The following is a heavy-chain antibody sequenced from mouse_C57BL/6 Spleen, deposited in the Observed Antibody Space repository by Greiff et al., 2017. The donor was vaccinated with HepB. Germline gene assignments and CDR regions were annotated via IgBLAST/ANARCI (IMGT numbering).Heavy chain of an antibody. CDR2: ISSGGSTI. J-gene: IGHJ3*01. CDR1: GFTFSDYG. Sequence: EVKLMESGGGLVKPGGSLKLSCAASGFTFSDYGMHWVRQAPEKGLEWVAYISSGGSTIYYADTVKGRFTISRDNAKNTLFLQMTSLRSEDTAMYYCACNPWFAYWGQGTLVTVSA. V-gene: IGHV5-17*01. CDR3: ACNPWFAY.